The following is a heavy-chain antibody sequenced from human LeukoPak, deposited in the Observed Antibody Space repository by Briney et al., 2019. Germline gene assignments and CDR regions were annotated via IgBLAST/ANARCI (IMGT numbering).Heavy chain of an antibody. J-gene: IGHJ4*02. CDR1: GGTFSSYA. CDR2: IIPIFGTA. CDR3: AGVGYGSGSYYNFDY. D-gene: IGHD3-10*01. V-gene: IGHV1-69*13. Sequence: ASVKVSCKASGGTFSSYAISWVRQAPGQGLEWMGGIIPIFGTANYAQKFQGRVTITADESTSTAYMELSSLRSEDTAVYYCAGVGYGSGSYYNFDYWGQGTLVTVSS.